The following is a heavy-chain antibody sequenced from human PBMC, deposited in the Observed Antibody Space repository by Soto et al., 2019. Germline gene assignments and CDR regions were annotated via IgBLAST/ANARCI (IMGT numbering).Heavy chain of an antibody. D-gene: IGHD2-2*01. Sequence: SETLSLTCAVSITHIYYFGWILHPPWKGLNWIGSIYHSGSTYYNPSLKSRVTISVETSRNQFYLKLSYVTAAATDVYFCDSTSSAYCSDTSCYVSPFHYRGQGIRVTVS. CDR3: DSTSSAYCSDTSCYVSPFHY. V-gene: IGHV4-38-2*01. CDR1: ITHIYY. CDR2: IYHSGST. J-gene: IGHJ4*02.